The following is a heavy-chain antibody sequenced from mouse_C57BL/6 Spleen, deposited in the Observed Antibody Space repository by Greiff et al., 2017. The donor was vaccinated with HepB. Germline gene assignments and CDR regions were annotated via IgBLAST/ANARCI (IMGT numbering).Heavy chain of an antibody. Sequence: EVQLQESGPGMVKPSQSLSLTCTVTGYSITSGYDWHWIRHLPGNKLEWMGYISYSGSTNYNPSLKSLISITHDTSKNHFFLKLNSVTTDDTATYYCARGDGSSYLAYWGQGTLVTVSA. V-gene: IGHV3-1*01. CDR1: GYSITSGYD. D-gene: IGHD1-1*01. J-gene: IGHJ3*01. CDR2: ISYSGST. CDR3: ARGDGSSYLAY.